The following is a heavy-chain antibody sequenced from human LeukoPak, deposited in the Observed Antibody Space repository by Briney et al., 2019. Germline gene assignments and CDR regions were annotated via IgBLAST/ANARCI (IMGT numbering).Heavy chain of an antibody. V-gene: IGHV1-69*04. CDR1: GGTFSSYA. J-gene: IGHJ3*02. CDR3: AREAYEAFDI. Sequence: ASVKVSCKASGGTFSSYAISWVRQAPGQGLEWMGRITPILGIANYAQKFQGRVTITADKSTSTAYMELSSLRSEDTAVYYCAREAYEAFDIWGQGTMVTVSS. CDR2: ITPILGIA.